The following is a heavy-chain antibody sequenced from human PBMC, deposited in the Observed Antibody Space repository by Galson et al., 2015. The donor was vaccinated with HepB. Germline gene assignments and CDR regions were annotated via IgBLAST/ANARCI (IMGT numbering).Heavy chain of an antibody. V-gene: IGHV3-48*04. Sequence: SLRLSCAASGFSFSEYSMSWVRRTPVKGPEWVSYISSRSSAIDYADSVKGRFTISRDNDKNSTFLQMNRLRPDDTAVYYCVEGRGSSARPIDYWGQGTLVTVSS. J-gene: IGHJ4*02. CDR3: VEGRGSSARPIDY. CDR1: GFSFSEYS. D-gene: IGHD3-16*01. CDR2: ISSRSSAI.